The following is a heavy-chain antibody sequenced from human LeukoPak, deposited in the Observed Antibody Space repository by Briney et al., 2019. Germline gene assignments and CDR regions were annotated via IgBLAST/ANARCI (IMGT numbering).Heavy chain of an antibody. CDR2: TYYRSKWYN. J-gene: IGHJ6*04. V-gene: IGHV6-1*01. CDR3: ARASCIAVACYYYGMDV. Sequence: SQTLSLTCAISGDSVSSNSAAWNWIRQSPSRGLEGLGRTYYRSKWYNDYAVSVKSRITINPDTSKNQFSLQLNSVTPEDTAVYYCARASCIAVACYYYGMDVWGKGTTVTVSS. D-gene: IGHD6-19*01. CDR1: GDSVSSNSAA.